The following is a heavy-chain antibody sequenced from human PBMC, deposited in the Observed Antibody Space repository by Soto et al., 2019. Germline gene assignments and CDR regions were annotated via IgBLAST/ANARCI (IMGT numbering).Heavy chain of an antibody. D-gene: IGHD1-7*01. CDR2: ISAYNGNT. Sequence: ASVKVSCKASGYTFTSYGISWVRQAPGQGLEWMGWISAYNGNTNYAQKLQGRVTMATDTSTSTAYMELRSLRSGDTAVYYCAREGITGTTSHYYYYGMDVWGQGTTVTVSS. CDR1: GYTFTSYG. CDR3: AREGITGTTSHYYYYGMDV. V-gene: IGHV1-18*01. J-gene: IGHJ6*02.